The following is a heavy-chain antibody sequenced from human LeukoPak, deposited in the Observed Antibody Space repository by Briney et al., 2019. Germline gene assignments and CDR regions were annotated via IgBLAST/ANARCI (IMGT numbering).Heavy chain of an antibody. J-gene: IGHJ6*04. D-gene: IGHD3-10*02. Sequence: WGSLRLSCAASGFNFSTSSMNWVRQAPGKGLEWVSYISSSGSTIYYADSVKGRFTISRDNAKNSLYLQMNSLRAEDTAVYYCAELGITMIGGVWGKGTTVTISS. CDR1: GFNFSTSS. CDR3: AELGITMIGGV. CDR2: ISSSGSTI. V-gene: IGHV3-48*04.